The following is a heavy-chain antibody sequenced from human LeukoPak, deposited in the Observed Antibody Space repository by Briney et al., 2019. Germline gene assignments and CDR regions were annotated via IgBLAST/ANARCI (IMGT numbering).Heavy chain of an antibody. J-gene: IGHJ4*02. V-gene: IGHV1-18*01. D-gene: IGHD3-10*01. CDR1: GYTFTSYG. Sequence: ASVTVSCKASGYTFTSYGISWVRQAPGQGLEWMGWISAYNGNTNYAQKLQGRVTMTTDTSTSTAYMELRSLRSDDTAVYYCARQQWRYYGSGSYQLDYWGQGTLVTVSS. CDR3: ARQQWRYYGSGSYQLDY. CDR2: ISAYNGNT.